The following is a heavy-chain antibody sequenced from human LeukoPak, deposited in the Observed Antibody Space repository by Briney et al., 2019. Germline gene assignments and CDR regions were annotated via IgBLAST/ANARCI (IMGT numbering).Heavy chain of an antibody. V-gene: IGHV4-39*01. CDR2: IYYSGDT. CDR3: ARLNQGNRFDY. Sequence: SETLSLTCTVSGGSISSSSFYWGWIRQPPGKGLEWIGSIYYSGDTYYNPSLKSRVTISIDTSKNQFSLKLSSVTAADTAVYYCARLNQGNRFDYWGQGTLVTVSS. CDR1: GGSISSSSFY. D-gene: IGHD1-14*01. J-gene: IGHJ4*02.